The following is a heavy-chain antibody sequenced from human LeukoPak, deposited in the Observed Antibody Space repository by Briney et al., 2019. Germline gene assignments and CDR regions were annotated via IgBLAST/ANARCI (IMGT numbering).Heavy chain of an antibody. Sequence: GGSLRLSCAASGFTFSSYGMHWVRQAPGKGLEWVAFIRYDGSNKYYADSVKGRFTISRDNSKNTLYLQMNSLRAEDTAVYYCARVSYGSGSSQTRWATDNWFDPWGQGTLVTVSS. V-gene: IGHV3-30*02. CDR1: GFTFSSYG. J-gene: IGHJ5*02. CDR3: ARVSYGSGSSQTRWATDNWFDP. D-gene: IGHD3-10*01. CDR2: IRYDGSNK.